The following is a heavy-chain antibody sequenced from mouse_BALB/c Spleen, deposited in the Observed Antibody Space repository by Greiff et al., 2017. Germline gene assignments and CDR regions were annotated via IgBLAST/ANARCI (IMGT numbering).Heavy chain of an antibody. CDR1: GFTFSDYY. CDR2: ISDGGSYT. Sequence: EVQRVESGGGLVKPGGSLKLSCAASGFTFSDYYMYWVRQTPEKRLEWVATISDGGSYTYYPDSVKGRFTISRDNAKNNLYLQMSSLKSEDTAMYDCARADYDYDVGLAYWGQGTLVTVSA. V-gene: IGHV5-4*02. D-gene: IGHD2-4*01. CDR3: ARADYDYDVGLAY. J-gene: IGHJ3*01.